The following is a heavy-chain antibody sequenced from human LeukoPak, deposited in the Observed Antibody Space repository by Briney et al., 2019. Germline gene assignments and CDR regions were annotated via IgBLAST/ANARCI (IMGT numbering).Heavy chain of an antibody. D-gene: IGHD3-10*01. CDR3: ARGLLWFGELFLSAFDI. CDR1: XYSFTSYW. J-gene: IGHJ3*02. Sequence: XGXXYSFTSYWXXWVRQMPGKGLXXXGIIYXGDSDTRYSPSFQGQVTISAEKSISTAYLQWSSLKASDTAMYYCARGLLWFGELFLSAFDIWGQGTMVTVSS. V-gene: IGHV5-51*01. CDR2: IYXGDSDT.